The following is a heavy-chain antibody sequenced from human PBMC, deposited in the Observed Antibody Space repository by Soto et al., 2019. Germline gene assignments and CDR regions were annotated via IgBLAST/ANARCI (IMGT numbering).Heavy chain of an antibody. CDR1: GYSISSGYY. J-gene: IGHJ4*02. Sequence: SETLSLTCAVSGYSISSGYYWGWIRQPPGQGPEWIGTIYHNGRTYYNPFLNSRVTMSVDTSKNQFSLKLSSVTAADTAVYYCARGVDQLDSAYYFDYWGQGTLVTVSS. CDR3: ARGVDQLDSAYYFDY. D-gene: IGHD1-1*01. CDR2: IYHNGRT. V-gene: IGHV4-38-2*01.